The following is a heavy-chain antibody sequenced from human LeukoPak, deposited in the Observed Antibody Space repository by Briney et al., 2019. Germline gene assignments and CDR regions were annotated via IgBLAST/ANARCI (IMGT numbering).Heavy chain of an antibody. V-gene: IGHV4/OR15-8*01. D-gene: IGHD3-3*01. CDR2: VHLDGRH. CDR1: GGSVTSTNW. CDR3: AREGGFYRPLDF. J-gene: IGHJ4*02. Sequence: PSETLSLTCDVSGGSVTSTNWWTLVRQPPGKGLEWIGEVHLDGRHDYNPSVKGRLIMSVDLPEDHISLKLTSVTAADTAVYYCAREGGFYRPLDFSGQGNLVPVSS.